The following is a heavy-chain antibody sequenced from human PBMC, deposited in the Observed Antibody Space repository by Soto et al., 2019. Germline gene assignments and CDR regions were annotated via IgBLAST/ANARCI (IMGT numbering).Heavy chain of an antibody. D-gene: IGHD3-9*01. Sequence: SETLSLTCTVSGGSISSGGYYWSWIRQHPGKGLEWIGYIYYSGSTYYNPSLKSRVTISVDTSKNQFSLKLSSVTAADTAVYYCARGNNILTGYYRTNYYYYMDVWGKGTTVTVSS. CDR2: IYYSGST. CDR3: ARGNNILTGYYRTNYYYYMDV. V-gene: IGHV4-31*03. CDR1: GGSISSGGYY. J-gene: IGHJ6*03.